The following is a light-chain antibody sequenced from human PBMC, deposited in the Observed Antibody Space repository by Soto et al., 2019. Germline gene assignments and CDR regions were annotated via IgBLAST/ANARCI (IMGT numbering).Light chain of an antibody. V-gene: IGKV1-5*01. Sequence: DIQMTQSPSTLSASVGDRVTITCRASQSISNWLAWYQQKPGKAPKLLIYDASNSLVGGLESRFSGSGSGTEFTLTISNLQPDDFATYYCQQYNSYITFGGGTKV. CDR3: QQYNSYIT. CDR2: DASN. CDR1: QSISNW. J-gene: IGKJ4*01.